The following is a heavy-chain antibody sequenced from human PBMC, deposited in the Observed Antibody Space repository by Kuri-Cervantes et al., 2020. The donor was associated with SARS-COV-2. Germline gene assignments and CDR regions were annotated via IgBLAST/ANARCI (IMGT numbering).Heavy chain of an antibody. CDR1: GDYIGSSSHY. CDR2: IYYSGAP. Sequence: SGPTLVKPTETLSLTCTVSGDYIGSSSHYWAWIRQSPGKGLEWIGSIYYSGAPYYNPSLKSRVSISVDTSKIQFSLNLRSVTAADTALYYCARHGTYGSTGHFKEKVWFDPWGQGTLVTVSS. D-gene: IGHD3-10*01. V-gene: IGHV4-39*01. CDR3: ARHGTYGSTGHFKEKVWFDP. J-gene: IGHJ5*02.